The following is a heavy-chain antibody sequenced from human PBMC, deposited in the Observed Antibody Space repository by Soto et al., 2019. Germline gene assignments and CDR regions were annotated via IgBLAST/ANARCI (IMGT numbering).Heavy chain of an antibody. D-gene: IGHD3-10*01. Sequence: EVQLLESGGGLVQPGGSLRLSCAASGFTFSSYAMSWVRQAPGKGLEWVSAISGSGGSTYYADSVKGRFTISRDNAKNSLYLRMTGLRAEDTAVYYCVRGRGGDWGQGTLVTVSS. J-gene: IGHJ4*02. V-gene: IGHV3-23*01. CDR3: VRGRGGD. CDR2: ISGSGGST. CDR1: GFTFSSYA.